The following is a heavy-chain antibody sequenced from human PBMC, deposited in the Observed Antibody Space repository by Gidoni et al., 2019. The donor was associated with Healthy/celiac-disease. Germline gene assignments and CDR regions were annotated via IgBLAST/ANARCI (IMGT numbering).Heavy chain of an antibody. V-gene: IGHV3-53*01. J-gene: IGHJ5*02. CDR3: ARGYSGSYARFDP. D-gene: IGHD1-26*01. Sequence: EVQLVESGGGLIQPGGSLRLSRAASGFTVSSSYMRWVRQAPGKGLEWFSVIYSGGSTYYADSVKGRFTISRDNSKNTLYLQMNSLRAEDTAVYYCARGYSGSYARFDPWGQGTLVTVSS. CDR1: GFTVSSSY. CDR2: IYSGGST.